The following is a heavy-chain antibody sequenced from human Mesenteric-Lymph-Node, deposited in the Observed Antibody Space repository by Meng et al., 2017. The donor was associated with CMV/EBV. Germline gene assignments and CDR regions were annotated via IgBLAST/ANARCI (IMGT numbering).Heavy chain of an antibody. CDR1: GFTFSSYG. CDR2: IRYDGSNK. Sequence: GESLKISCAASGFTFSSYGMHWVRQAPGKGLEWVAFIRYDGSNKYYADSVKGRFTISRDNSKNTLYLQMNSLRAEDTAVYYCAKVQSGSNVGQDYWDQGTLVTVSS. J-gene: IGHJ4*02. D-gene: IGHD1-26*01. CDR3: AKVQSGSNVGQDY. V-gene: IGHV3-30*02.